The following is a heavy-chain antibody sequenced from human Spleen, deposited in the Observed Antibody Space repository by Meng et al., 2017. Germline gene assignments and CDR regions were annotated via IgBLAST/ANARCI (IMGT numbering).Heavy chain of an antibody. D-gene: IGHD4-23*01. CDR1: GGSLSGYF. Sequence: SGTVLMKHSDALSLTCSVAGGSLSGYFWTWIRQPAGKGPELIGRIPASGSTNHNPSLKSRVTMSVDTSKNQFSLKVTSVTAADTAVYYCARDDTVSGGNNWFDPWGQGTLVTVSS. CDR2: IPASGST. CDR3: ARDDTVSGGNNWFDP. J-gene: IGHJ5*02. V-gene: IGHV4-4*07.